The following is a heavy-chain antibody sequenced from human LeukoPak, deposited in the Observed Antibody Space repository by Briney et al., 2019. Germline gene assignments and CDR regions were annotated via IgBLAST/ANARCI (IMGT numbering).Heavy chain of an antibody. V-gene: IGHV1-24*01. Sequence: ASVKVSCKVSGYTLTELSMHWVRQAPGKGLEWMGGFDPEDGETIYAQKFQGRVTMTEDTSTDTAYMELSSLRSEDTAVYYCATPSSSSWYDFDYWAREPWSPSPQ. CDR1: GYTLTELS. J-gene: IGHJ4*02. D-gene: IGHD6-13*01. CDR2: FDPEDGET. CDR3: ATPSSSSWYDFDY.